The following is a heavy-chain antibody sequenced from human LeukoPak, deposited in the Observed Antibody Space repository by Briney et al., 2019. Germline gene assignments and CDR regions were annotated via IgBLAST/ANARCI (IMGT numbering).Heavy chain of an antibody. CDR2: ISDGGGST. Sequence: PGGSLRLSCAASGFTFGTYAMSWVRQAPGKGLEWVSAISDGGGSTYYADSVKGRFTISRDNSKNTLFLQMNSLRAEDTGVYYCAKDRYCGGGTCYWSYFDYWGEGTLVTVSS. J-gene: IGHJ4*02. V-gene: IGHV3-23*01. D-gene: IGHD2-15*01. CDR1: GFTFGTYA. CDR3: AKDRYCGGGTCYWSYFDY.